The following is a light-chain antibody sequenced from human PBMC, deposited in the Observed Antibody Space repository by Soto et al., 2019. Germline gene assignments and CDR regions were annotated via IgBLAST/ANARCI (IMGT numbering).Light chain of an antibody. CDR3: GTWDSSLTAVV. CDR2: DNN. J-gene: IGLJ2*01. Sequence: QSVLTQPPSVSAAPGQKVTISCSGSSSNIGNNYVSWYQHLPGRGPKLLIYDNNKRPSGIPDRFSGSKSGTSATLGITGLQTGDEADYYCGTWDSSLTAVVFGGGTKVTVL. CDR1: SSNIGNNY. V-gene: IGLV1-51*01.